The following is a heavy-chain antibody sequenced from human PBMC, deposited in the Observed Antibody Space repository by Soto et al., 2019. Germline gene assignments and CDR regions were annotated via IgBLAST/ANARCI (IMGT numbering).Heavy chain of an antibody. D-gene: IGHD4-17*01. CDR1: GGSVSDKTYY. CDR2: VYFSGAT. V-gene: IGHV4-61*01. CDR3: ARTTAVPNTLRSRYFFDY. J-gene: IGHJ4*02. Sequence: LGTPFPTFSVSGGSVSDKTYYWGWVRQPPGKRLEWVGDVYFSGATNYNPSPKSRVTISVNLSKNRFSLRLSSVTTAETALYYCARTTAVPNTLRSRYFFDYWGQGTLVTVSS.